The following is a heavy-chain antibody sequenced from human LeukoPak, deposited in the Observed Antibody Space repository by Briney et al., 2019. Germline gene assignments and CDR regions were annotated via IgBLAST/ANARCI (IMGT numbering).Heavy chain of an antibody. CDR1: GFTFSSYA. CDR2: ISGSGGNR. V-gene: IGHV3-23*01. Sequence: PGGSLRLSCAASGFTFSSYAMSWVRQAPGKGLEWVSSISGSGGNRYYADSVKGRFTISRDNAKNSLYLQMNSLRAEDTAVYYCAELGITVIGGVWGKGTTVTISS. D-gene: IGHD3-10*02. J-gene: IGHJ6*04. CDR3: AELGITVIGGV.